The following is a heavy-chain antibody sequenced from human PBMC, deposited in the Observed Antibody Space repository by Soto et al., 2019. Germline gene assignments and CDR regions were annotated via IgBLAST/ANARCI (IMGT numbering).Heavy chain of an antibody. Sequence: VASVKVSCKASGGTFSSYAIGWVRQAPGQGLEWMGGIIPIFGTANYAQKFQGRVTITADESTSTAYMELSSLRSEDTAVYYCASSPGSSWYSFDYWGQGTLVTVSS. V-gene: IGHV1-69*13. CDR2: IIPIFGTA. J-gene: IGHJ4*02. CDR3: ASSPGSSWYSFDY. D-gene: IGHD6-13*01. CDR1: GGTFSSYA.